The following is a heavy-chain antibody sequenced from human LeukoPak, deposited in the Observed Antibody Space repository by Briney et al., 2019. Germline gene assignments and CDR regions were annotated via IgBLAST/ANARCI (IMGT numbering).Heavy chain of an antibody. V-gene: IGHV4-4*07. J-gene: IGHJ4*02. CDR2: IHHSGST. D-gene: IGHD6-13*01. Sequence: SETLSLTCTVSGDSISNYYWSWIRQPAGKGLEWIGRIHHSGSTNDNPSLKSRVTMSVDTSNNQFSLRLSSVTAADTAVYYCARDVGSGIAAAFDYWGQGTQVTVSS. CDR1: GDSISNYY. CDR3: ARDVGSGIAAAFDY.